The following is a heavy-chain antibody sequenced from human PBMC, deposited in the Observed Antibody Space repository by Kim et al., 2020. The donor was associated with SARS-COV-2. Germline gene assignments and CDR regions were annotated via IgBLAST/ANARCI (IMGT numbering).Heavy chain of an antibody. D-gene: IGHD3-22*01. J-gene: IGHJ5*02. V-gene: IGHV5-51*01. Sequence: YSPSVQGQVTISAEKSISTAYLQWSSLKASDTAMYYCVRLSSGYRNWFDPWGQGTLVTISS. CDR3: VRLSSGYRNWFDP.